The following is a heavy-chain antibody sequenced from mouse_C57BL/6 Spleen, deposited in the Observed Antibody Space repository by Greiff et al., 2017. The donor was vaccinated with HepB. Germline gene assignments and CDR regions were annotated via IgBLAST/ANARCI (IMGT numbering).Heavy chain of an antibody. D-gene: IGHD1-1*01. CDR3: ARYPITTVVATRVYYAMDY. Sequence: VQLQQSGAELVKPGASVKLSCKASGYTFTSYWMHWVKQRPGRGLEWIGRIDPNSGGTKYNEKFKSKATLTVDKPSSTAYMQLSSLTSEDSAVYYCARYPITTVVATRVYYAMDYWGQGTSVTVSS. V-gene: IGHV1-72*01. CDR2: IDPNSGGT. CDR1: GYTFTSYW. J-gene: IGHJ4*01.